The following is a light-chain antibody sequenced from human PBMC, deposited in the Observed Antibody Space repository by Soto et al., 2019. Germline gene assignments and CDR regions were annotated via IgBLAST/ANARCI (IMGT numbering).Light chain of an antibody. CDR2: GVS. V-gene: IGKV3-20*01. Sequence: EVVLTQSPGTLSLSPGEGATLSCRASQSVSRSYLAWYRQKAGQGPRLLIFGVSTRASGIPDRFSGSGSGTDFTLTISRLEPEDFAMYYCQQYDSAPLTFGGGTKVEIK. J-gene: IGKJ4*01. CDR1: QSVSRSY. CDR3: QQYDSAPLT.